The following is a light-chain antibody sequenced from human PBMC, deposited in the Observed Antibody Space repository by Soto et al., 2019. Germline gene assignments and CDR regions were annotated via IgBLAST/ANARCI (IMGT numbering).Light chain of an antibody. CDR3: QQAYSFPIT. Sequence: EIVMTQSPATLSVFPGERATLYCRASQSVSSSLAWYQQTPGQAPRLLIYGASTRATGIPARFSGSGSGTDFTLSINSLQPEDFATYYCQQAYSFPITFGQGTRLEIK. CDR1: QSVSSS. J-gene: IGKJ5*01. CDR2: GAS. V-gene: IGKV3-15*01.